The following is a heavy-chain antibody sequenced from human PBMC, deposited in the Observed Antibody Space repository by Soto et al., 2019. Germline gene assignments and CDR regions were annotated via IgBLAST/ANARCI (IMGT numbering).Heavy chain of an antibody. V-gene: IGHV4-4*07. CDR3: ATGKRFSDWFDP. Sequence: SETLSLTCSVSGGTISGYYWTWIRQCAGKGLEWIGRIYSSVNTKYNPSFQSRVTMSLDTSNNQFSLRLTSVTAADTAVYYCATGKRFSDWFDPWGQGTRVTVSS. D-gene: IGHD3-3*01. CDR1: GGTISGYY. J-gene: IGHJ5*02. CDR2: IYSSVNT.